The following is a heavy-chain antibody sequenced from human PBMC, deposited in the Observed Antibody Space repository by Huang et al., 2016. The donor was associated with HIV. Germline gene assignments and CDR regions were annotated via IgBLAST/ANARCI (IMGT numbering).Heavy chain of an antibody. CDR1: GGSINKYY. J-gene: IGHJ4*02. CDR2: IYYTGDT. Sequence: QVRLQESGPGLVRPSETLSLTCNVLGGSINKYYWRWIRQSPGKGLEWIGYIYYTGDTNYSPSLKSGVTILQDSSKSQCSMKVSSVTAADTAMYYCARAFPSGALDYWGQGTLVTVSS. CDR3: ARAFPSGALDY. V-gene: IGHV4-59*01.